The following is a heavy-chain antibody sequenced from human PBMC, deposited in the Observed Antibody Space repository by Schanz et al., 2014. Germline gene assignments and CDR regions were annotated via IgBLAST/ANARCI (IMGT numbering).Heavy chain of an antibody. J-gene: IGHJ6*02. CDR3: ARPLGPNYYYYGLDV. V-gene: IGHV3-74*02. Sequence: EVQLLESGGTVVQPGGSLRVSCAASGFTFSSYWMHWVRQAPGKGLVWVSRINSDGSTTIYADSVKGRFTISRDNAKNTLYLQMNSLRAEDTAVYYCARPLGPNYYYYGLDVWGQGTTVTVSS. CDR2: INSDGSTT. CDR1: GFTFSSYW.